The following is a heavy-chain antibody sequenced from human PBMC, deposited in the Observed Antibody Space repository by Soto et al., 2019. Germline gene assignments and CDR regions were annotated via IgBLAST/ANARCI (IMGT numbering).Heavy chain of an antibody. CDR3: ASSHAGAHITAAVH. D-gene: IGHD6-13*01. CDR1: GDSISSMNW. CDR2: IHHSGST. Sequence: SETLSLTCAVSGDSISSMNWWSWVRQPPGKGLEWIGEIHHSGSTNYNPSLKSRVTISVEKSKNQFSLKLSSVTAADTAVYYCASSHAGAHITAAVHWGQGTLVTVSS. J-gene: IGHJ4*02. V-gene: IGHV4-4*02.